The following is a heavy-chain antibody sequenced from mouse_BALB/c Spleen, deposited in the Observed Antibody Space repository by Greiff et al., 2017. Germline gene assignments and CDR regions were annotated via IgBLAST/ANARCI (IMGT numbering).Heavy chain of an antibody. CDR3: ASPRGGYDDGQGRMDY. CDR2: ISYSGST. V-gene: IGHV3-8*02. CDR1: GDSITSGY. Sequence: EVMLVESGPSLVKPSQTLSLTCSVTGDSITSGYWNWIRKFPGNKLEYMGYISYSGSTYYNPSLKSRISITRDTSKNQYYLQLNSVTTEDTATYYCASPRGGYDDGQGRMDYWGQGTSVTVSS. J-gene: IGHJ4*01. D-gene: IGHD2-14*01.